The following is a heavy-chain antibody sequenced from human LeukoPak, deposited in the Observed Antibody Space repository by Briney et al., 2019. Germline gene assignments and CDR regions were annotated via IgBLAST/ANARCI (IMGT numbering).Heavy chain of an antibody. Sequence: ASVKVSCKASGYTFTSYGISWVRQAPGQGLEWMGWVSAYADDTNYVQKFRGRITMTTDTPTSTAYMELRSLRSDDTAVYYCARDCIGCHGFDCWGQGTLVTVSS. D-gene: IGHD1-26*01. CDR2: VSAYADDT. V-gene: IGHV1-18*01. CDR3: ARDCIGCHGFDC. J-gene: IGHJ4*02. CDR1: GYTFTSYG.